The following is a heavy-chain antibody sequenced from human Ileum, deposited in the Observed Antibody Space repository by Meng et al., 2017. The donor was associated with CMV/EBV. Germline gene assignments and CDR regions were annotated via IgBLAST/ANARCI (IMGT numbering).Heavy chain of an antibody. V-gene: IGHV3-23*03. Sequence: GASLKISCAASGFTFSNYAMSWVRQAPGKGLEWVSVIYSSGSGTNYGDSVKGRFTISRDNSKNTLYLQMNSLRDEDTAVYYCAKDLYRNWFDPWGQGTRVTVSS. D-gene: IGHD2-8*01. CDR2: IYSSGSGT. CDR3: AKDLYRNWFDP. CDR1: GFTFSNYA. J-gene: IGHJ5*02.